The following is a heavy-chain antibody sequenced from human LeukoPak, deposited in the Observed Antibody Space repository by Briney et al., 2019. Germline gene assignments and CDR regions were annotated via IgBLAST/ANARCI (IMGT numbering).Heavy chain of an antibody. V-gene: IGHV3-7*04. D-gene: IGHD3-10*01. Sequence: GGSVRLSCAASGFTFSSYWMSWVRQAPGKGLEWVANIKQDGSEINYVDSVRGRFTISRDNAKNSLYLQMNNLRAEDTAVYYCARDLSGCSPLAYWGQGTLVSVSS. CDR2: IKQDGSEI. J-gene: IGHJ4*02. CDR3: ARDLSGCSPLAY. CDR1: GFTFSSYW.